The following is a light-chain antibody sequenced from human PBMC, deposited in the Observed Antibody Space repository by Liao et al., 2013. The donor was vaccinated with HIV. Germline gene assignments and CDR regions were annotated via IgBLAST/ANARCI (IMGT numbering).Light chain of an antibody. J-gene: IGLJ1*01. CDR1: NIGSKP. CDR2: IAG. V-gene: IGLV3-12*02. Sequence: SYDQAQPLSVSEATVQMARITCGGNNIGSKPVHWCPHKPNQDPVLVICIAGYRPSGIPERFSGSSSGDTATLTISGAQALDEADYYCQAWDGTTEVFGPGTKLTVL. CDR3: QAWDGTTEV.